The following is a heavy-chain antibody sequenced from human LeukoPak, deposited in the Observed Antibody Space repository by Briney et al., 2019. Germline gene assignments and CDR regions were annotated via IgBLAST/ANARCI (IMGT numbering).Heavy chain of an antibody. CDR3: SGALCGSGSRGAFDY. CDR1: GGSFSGYY. V-gene: IGHV4-34*01. CDR2: INHSGST. D-gene: IGHD3-10*01. J-gene: IGHJ4*02. Sequence: SETLSLTCAVYGGSFSGYYWSWIRQPPGKGLEWIGEINHSGSTNYNPSLKSRVTISVDTSKNQFSLKLSSVTAAGTAVYYWSGALCGSGSRGAFDYWGQGTLVTVSS.